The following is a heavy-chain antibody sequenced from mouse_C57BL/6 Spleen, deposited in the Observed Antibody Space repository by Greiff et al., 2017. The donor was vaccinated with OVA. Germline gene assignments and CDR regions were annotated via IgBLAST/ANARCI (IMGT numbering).Heavy chain of an antibody. V-gene: IGHV1-82*01. CDR3: ARNGGYFDV. J-gene: IGHJ1*03. Sequence: QVQLQQSGPELVKPRASVKISCKASGYAFSSSWMNWVKQRPGKGLEWIGRIYPGDGDTNYNGKFKGKATLTADKSSSTAYMQLSSLTSEDSAVYFCARNGGYFDVWGTGTTVTVSS. CDR1: GYAFSSSW. CDR2: IYPGDGDT.